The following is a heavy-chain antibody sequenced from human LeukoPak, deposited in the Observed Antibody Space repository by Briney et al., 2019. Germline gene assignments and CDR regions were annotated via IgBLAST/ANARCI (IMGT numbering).Heavy chain of an antibody. J-gene: IGHJ4*02. CDR2: IKQDGSEK. D-gene: IGHD3-22*01. Sequence: GGSLRLSCAASGFTFSSYWMSWVRQAPGKGLEWVANIKQDGSEKYYVDSAKGRFTISRDNAKNSLYLQMSSLRADDTALYYCARSQSFLNYYDRSGYYYWGQGTLVTAAS. CDR1: GFTFSSYW. V-gene: IGHV3-7*03. CDR3: ARSQSFLNYYDRSGYYY.